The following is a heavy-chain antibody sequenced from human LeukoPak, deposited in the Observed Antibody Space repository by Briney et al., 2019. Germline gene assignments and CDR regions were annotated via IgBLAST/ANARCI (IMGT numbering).Heavy chain of an antibody. CDR3: ARVLRYCSGGNCYSGGLGYMDV. J-gene: IGHJ6*03. Sequence: PGGSLRLSCAASGFTFSSYAMRWVRQAPGKGLEWVSGISGSGDSTYYADSVKGRFTISRDNSKNTLYLQMNSLRAEDTAVYYCARVLRYCSGGNCYSGGLGYMDVWGKGTTVTISS. CDR2: ISGSGDST. V-gene: IGHV3-23*01. D-gene: IGHD2-15*01. CDR1: GFTFSSYA.